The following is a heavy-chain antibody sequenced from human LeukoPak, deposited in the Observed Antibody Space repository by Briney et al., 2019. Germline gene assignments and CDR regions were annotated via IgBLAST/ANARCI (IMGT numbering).Heavy chain of an antibody. Sequence: GGSLSHSCAALGFSFSGYWMTWVRQAPGKGLEWVANIKQAGSEKYYVDSVKGRFTISRDNAKNSLYLEMNSLRAEDTAVYYCARGHPYYFYMGVWGKVATVTFSS. V-gene: IGHV3-7*01. CDR2: IKQAGSEK. J-gene: IGHJ6*03. CDR3: ARGHPYYFYMGV. CDR1: GFSFSGYW.